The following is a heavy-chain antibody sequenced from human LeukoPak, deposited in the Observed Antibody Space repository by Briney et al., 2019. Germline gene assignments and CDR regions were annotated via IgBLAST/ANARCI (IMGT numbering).Heavy chain of an antibody. Sequence: SETLSLTCTVSGGSISSGSYYWSWIRQPAGKGLEWIGRIYTSGSTNYNPTLKSRVTISVDTSKNQCSPKLSSVTAADTAVYYCARERTIVVPAAIQVKYYCYYYMDVWGKGTTVTVSS. V-gene: IGHV4-61*02. J-gene: IGHJ6*03. D-gene: IGHD2-2*02. CDR2: IYTSGST. CDR1: GGSISSGSYY. CDR3: ARERTIVVPAAIQVKYYCYYYMDV.